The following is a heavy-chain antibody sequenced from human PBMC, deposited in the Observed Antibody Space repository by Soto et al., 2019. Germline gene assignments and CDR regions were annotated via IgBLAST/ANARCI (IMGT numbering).Heavy chain of an antibody. J-gene: IGHJ4*02. CDR3: GRGRDGGY. Sequence: QVQLQQWGAGLLKPSETLSLTCAVYGGSFSGYYWSWIRQPPGKGLEWIGEINHSGSTNYNPYLKSRVTIPVDTSKNQYSRELSSVTAAGTAVYYCGRGRDGGYWGQGTLVTVSS. D-gene: IGHD3-10*01. V-gene: IGHV4-34*01. CDR2: INHSGST. CDR1: GGSFSGYY.